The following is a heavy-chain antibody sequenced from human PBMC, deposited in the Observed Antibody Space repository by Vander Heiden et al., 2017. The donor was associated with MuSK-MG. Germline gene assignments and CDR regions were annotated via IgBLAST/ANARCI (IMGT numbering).Heavy chain of an antibody. D-gene: IGHD4-4*01. V-gene: IGHV4-30-4*01. CDR2: IYFSGST. CDR3: ARDSRNYSINYYGMDV. CDR1: GGSIRSGDYY. Sequence: QVQLQESGPGLVKPSQTLSLTCTVSGGSIRSGDYYWSWIRQPHGKGLEWIGYIYFSGSTYYNPSLKSRVTISVDTSKNQFSLKLSSVTAADTAVYYCARDSRNYSINYYGMDVWCQGPTV. J-gene: IGHJ6*02.